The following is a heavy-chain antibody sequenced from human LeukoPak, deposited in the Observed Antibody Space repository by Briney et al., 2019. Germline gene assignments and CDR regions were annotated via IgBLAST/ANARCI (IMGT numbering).Heavy chain of an antibody. V-gene: IGHV4-39*01. D-gene: IGHD4-17*01. CDR2: IYYSGST. CDR3: ARHVLRRGPWFFEY. J-gene: IGHJ4*02. CDR1: GGSISSRSYY. Sequence: NPSETLSLTCTVSGGSISSRSYYWGWIRQPPGKGLEWIGSIYYSGSTYNPSLKSRVTISVDTSKKQFSLNLSSVTAADTAVYYCARHVLRRGPWFFEYWGQGTLVTVSS.